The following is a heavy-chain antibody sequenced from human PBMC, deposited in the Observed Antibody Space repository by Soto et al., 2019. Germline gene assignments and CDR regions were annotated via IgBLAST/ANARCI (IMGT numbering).Heavy chain of an antibody. D-gene: IGHD3-22*01. Sequence: EVQLVESGGGLVQPGGSLRLSCAASGFTFSSYSMNWVRQAPGKGLEWVSYISSSSSTIYYADSVKGRFTISRDNAKNSLYRQMNSLRAEDTAVYYCAREWFYYYYGMDVWGQGATVTVSS. J-gene: IGHJ6*02. V-gene: IGHV3-48*01. CDR1: GFTFSSYS. CDR3: AREWFYYYYGMDV. CDR2: ISSSSSTI.